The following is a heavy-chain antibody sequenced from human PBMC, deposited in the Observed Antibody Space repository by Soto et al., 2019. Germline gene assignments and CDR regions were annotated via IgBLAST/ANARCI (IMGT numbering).Heavy chain of an antibody. V-gene: IGHV1-69*13. CDR2: IIPIFGTA. D-gene: IGHD6-6*01. J-gene: IGHJ6*02. CDR3: ARVRRKTAARSSYYYYYYGMDV. CDR1: GGTFSSYA. Sequence: ASVKVSCKASGGTFSSYAISWVRQAPGQGLEWMGGIIPIFGTANYAQKFQGRVTITADESTSTAYMELSSLRSEDTAVYYCARVRRKTAARSSYYYYYYGMDVWGQGTTVTVSS.